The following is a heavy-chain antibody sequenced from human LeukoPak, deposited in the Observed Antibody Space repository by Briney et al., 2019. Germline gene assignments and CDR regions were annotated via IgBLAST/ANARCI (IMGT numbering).Heavy chain of an antibody. D-gene: IGHD3-3*01. CDR2: ISANGGET. Sequence: GGSLRLSCAASGFTFSIYAMNCVRQSPGKGLEWVSSISANGGETHYADSVKGRFTISRDNSKNTLYLQINNPRVEDTAVYYCAKRYYDFPLDYWGQGTLVTVSS. J-gene: IGHJ4*02. V-gene: IGHV3-23*01. CDR3: AKRYYDFPLDY. CDR1: GFTFSIYA.